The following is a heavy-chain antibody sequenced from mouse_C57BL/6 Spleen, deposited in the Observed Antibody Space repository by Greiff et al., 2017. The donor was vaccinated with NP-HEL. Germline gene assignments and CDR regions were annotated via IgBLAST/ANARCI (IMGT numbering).Heavy chain of an antibody. Sequence: EVKLMESGAELVRPGASVKLSCTASGFNIKDDYMHWVKQRPEQGLEWIGWIDPENGDTEYASKFQGKATITADTSSNTAYLQLSSLTSEDTAVYYCTTMALDYWGQGTTLTVSS. D-gene: IGHD1-1*02. J-gene: IGHJ2*01. CDR1: GFNIKDDY. CDR3: TTMALDY. V-gene: IGHV14-4*01. CDR2: IDPENGDT.